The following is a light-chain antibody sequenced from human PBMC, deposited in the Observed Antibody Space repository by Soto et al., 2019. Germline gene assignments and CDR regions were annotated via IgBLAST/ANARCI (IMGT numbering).Light chain of an antibody. CDR2: EVT. J-gene: IGLJ1*01. CDR3: SSYAGSDNFRV. CDR1: SSDVGAYNY. V-gene: IGLV2-8*01. Sequence: HSVLTQPPSASGAPGQSVTISCTGTSSDVGAYNYVSWYQQHPGKAPKLIIYEVTKRPSGVPDRFSGSKSGNTASLTVSGLQAEDEADYYCSSYAGSDNFRVFGTGTKVTVL.